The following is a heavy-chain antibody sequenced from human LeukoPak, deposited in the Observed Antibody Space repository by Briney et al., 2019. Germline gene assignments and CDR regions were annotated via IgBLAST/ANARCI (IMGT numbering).Heavy chain of an antibody. CDR1: GGSISSYY. D-gene: IGHD2-8*01. Sequence: TSETLSLTCTVSGGSISSYYWSWIRQPPGKGLEWIGYIYYSGSTNYNPSLKSRVTISADKSKNHFSLNLSSMTGADTAVYYCARRCTNGVCNGGFDYWGQGALVTVSS. CDR3: ARRCTNGVCNGGFDY. CDR2: IYYSGST. V-gene: IGHV4-59*12. J-gene: IGHJ4*02.